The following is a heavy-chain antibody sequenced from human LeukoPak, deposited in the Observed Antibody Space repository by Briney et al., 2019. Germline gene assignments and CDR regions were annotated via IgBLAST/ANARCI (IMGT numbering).Heavy chain of an antibody. CDR2: ISSSSSYI. Sequence: GGSLRLSCAASGFTFSSYSMNWVRQAPGKGLEWVSSISSSSSYIYYADSVKGRFTISRDNAKSSLYLQMNSLRAEDTAVYYCARYITMVRGVISPWGQGTLVTVSS. V-gene: IGHV3-21*01. J-gene: IGHJ5*02. CDR3: ARYITMVRGVISP. CDR1: GFTFSSYS. D-gene: IGHD3-10*01.